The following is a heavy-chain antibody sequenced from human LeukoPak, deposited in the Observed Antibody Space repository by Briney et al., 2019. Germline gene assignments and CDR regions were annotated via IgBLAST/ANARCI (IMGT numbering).Heavy chain of an antibody. D-gene: IGHD2-8*01. CDR2: INQGGSEK. V-gene: IGHV3-7*01. CDR1: GFTFNYYW. J-gene: IGHJ4*02. CDR3: ARGGTNHGRFDY. Sequence: GGSLRLSCAASGFTFNYYWMTWVRQAPGKGLEWVATINQGGSEKYYVDSLKGRFTISRDNAEASLYLQMNSQRVEDTAVYYCARGGTNHGRFDYWGQGTLVTVSS.